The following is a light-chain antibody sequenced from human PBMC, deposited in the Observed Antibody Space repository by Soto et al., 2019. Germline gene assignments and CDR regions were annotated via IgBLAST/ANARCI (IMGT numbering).Light chain of an antibody. Sequence: EVLLTQSPATLSLSPGERATLSCRASQNVGSYLAWYQQKPGQAPRLLIYDASKRATGIPARFSGSGSGTDFTLTISSLDAEVFVIYCYQYRIGWLTFGRGTKVEIK. CDR1: QNVGSY. J-gene: IGKJ1*01. CDR3: QYRIGWLT. V-gene: IGKV3-11*01. CDR2: DAS.